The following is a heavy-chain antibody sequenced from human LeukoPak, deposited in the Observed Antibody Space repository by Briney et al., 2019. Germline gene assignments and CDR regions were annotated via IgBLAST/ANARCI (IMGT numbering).Heavy chain of an antibody. Sequence: SQTLSLTCAVSGGSISSGGYSWSWIRQPPEKSLEWIGYIYHSGSTYYNPSLKSRVTISVDRSKNQFSLKLSSVTAADTAVYYCARIQGDILTGYPDYWGQGTLVTVSS. J-gene: IGHJ4*02. V-gene: IGHV4-30-2*01. D-gene: IGHD3-9*01. CDR1: GGSISSGGYS. CDR3: ARIQGDILTGYPDY. CDR2: IYHSGST.